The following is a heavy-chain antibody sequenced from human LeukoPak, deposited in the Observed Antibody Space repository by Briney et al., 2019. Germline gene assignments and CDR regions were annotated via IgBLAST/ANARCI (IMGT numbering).Heavy chain of an antibody. Sequence: SETLSLTCTVSGGSISSYYWSWIRQPPGKGLEWIGYIYYSGSTNYNPSLKSRVTISVDTSKNQFSLKLSSVTAADTAVYYCARHRGYSGYVDYWGQGTLDTVSS. CDR3: ARHRGYSGYVDY. CDR1: GGSISSYY. CDR2: IYYSGST. J-gene: IGHJ4*02. V-gene: IGHV4-59*08. D-gene: IGHD5-12*01.